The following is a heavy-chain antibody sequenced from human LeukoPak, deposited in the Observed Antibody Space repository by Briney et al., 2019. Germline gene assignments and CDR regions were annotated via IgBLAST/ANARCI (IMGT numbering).Heavy chain of an antibody. CDR2: ISERGGST. D-gene: IGHD3-10*01. CDR1: GITLSNYG. J-gene: IGHJ4*02. Sequence: PGGSLRLSCVVSGITLSNYGMSWVRQAPGKGLEWVSGISERGGSTNYADSVKGRFIISRDTSKNTVYLQMNSLRVEDTAVYFCAKRGIVNRAVIIIGFHKEAYYFDYWGQGILVTVSS. V-gene: IGHV3-23*01. CDR3: AKRGIVNRAVIIIGFHKEAYYFDY.